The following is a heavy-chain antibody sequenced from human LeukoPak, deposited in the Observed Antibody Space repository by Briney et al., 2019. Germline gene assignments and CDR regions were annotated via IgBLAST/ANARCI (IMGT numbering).Heavy chain of an antibody. CDR2: IIPIFGTA. CDR3: AREGEVDSSGYSIYFDY. Sequence: SVKVSCKASGDTFSSYAISWVRQAPGQGLEWMGGIIPIFGTANYAQKFQGRVTITADESTSTAYMELSSLRSEDTAVYYCAREGEVDSSGYSIYFDYWGQGTLVTVSS. D-gene: IGHD3-22*01. V-gene: IGHV1-69*13. CDR1: GDTFSSYA. J-gene: IGHJ4*02.